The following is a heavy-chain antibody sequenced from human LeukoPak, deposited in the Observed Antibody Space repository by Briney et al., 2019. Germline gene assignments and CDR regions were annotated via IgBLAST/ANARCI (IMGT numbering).Heavy chain of an antibody. CDR1: GFTFSSYS. J-gene: IGHJ3*02. V-gene: IGHV3-21*01. CDR3: ARVGHYDSSGYRAFDI. D-gene: IGHD3-22*01. CDR2: ISSSSSYI. Sequence: PGGSLRLSCAASGFTFSSYSMNWVRQAPGKGLEWVSSISSSSSYIYYADSVKGRFTISRDNAKSSLYLQMNSLRAEDTAVYYCARVGHYDSSGYRAFDIWGQGTMVTVSS.